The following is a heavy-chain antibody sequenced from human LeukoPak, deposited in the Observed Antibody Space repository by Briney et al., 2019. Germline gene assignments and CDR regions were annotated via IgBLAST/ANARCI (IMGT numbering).Heavy chain of an antibody. D-gene: IGHD3-16*02. CDR3: TTTIGYYDYVWGSYRADY. Sequence: SGGSLRLSCAASGFTFSSYGMHWVRQAPGKGLEWVAVIWYDGSNKYYADSVKGRFTISRDNSKNTLYLQMNSLRAEDTAVYYCTTTIGYYDYVWGSYRADYWGQGTLVTVSS. V-gene: IGHV3-33*01. CDR2: IWYDGSNK. CDR1: GFTFSSYG. J-gene: IGHJ4*02.